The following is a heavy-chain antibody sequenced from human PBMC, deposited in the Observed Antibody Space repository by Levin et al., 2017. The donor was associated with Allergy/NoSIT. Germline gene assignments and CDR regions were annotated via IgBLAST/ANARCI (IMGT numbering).Heavy chain of an antibody. CDR1: GFTFSSYG. D-gene: IGHD1-7*01. V-gene: IGHV3-30*03. J-gene: IGHJ6*02. CDR2: ISYDGSNK. CDR3: ARRTGTSGMDV. Sequence: GGSLRLSCAASGFTFSSYGMHWVRQAPGKGLEWVAVISYDGSNKYYADSVKGRFTISRDNSKNTLYLQMNSLRAEDTAVYYCARRTGTSGMDVWGQGTTVTVSS.